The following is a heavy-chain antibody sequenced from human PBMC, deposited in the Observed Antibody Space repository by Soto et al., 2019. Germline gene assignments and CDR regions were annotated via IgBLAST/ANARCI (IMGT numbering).Heavy chain of an antibody. V-gene: IGHV3-11*06. J-gene: IGHJ3*02. CDR2: ISSSSSYT. Sequence: GGSLRLSCAASGFTFSDYYMSWIRQAPGKGLEWVSYISSSSSYTNYADSVKGRFTISRDNAKNSLYLQLNILRAEDTAVYYCAREFSSSSHAFDIWGQGTMVTVSS. CDR1: GFTFSDYY. CDR3: AREFSSSSHAFDI. D-gene: IGHD6-13*01.